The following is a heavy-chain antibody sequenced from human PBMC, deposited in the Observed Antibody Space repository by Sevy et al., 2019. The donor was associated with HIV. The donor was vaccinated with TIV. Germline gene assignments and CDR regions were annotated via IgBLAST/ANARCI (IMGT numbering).Heavy chain of an antibody. V-gene: IGHV3-15*01. Sequence: GGSLRLSCGASGFIFSNAWMSWVRQAPGKGLEWVGRIKSKADGGTPDYAAPVKGTFTISGDDSINTLYLKMNSLRTDDTAVYYCGHSEYGYYYDYWGQGTLVTVSS. J-gene: IGHJ4*02. D-gene: IGHD2-15*01. CDR2: IKSKADGGTP. CDR3: GHSEYGYYYDY. CDR1: GFIFSNAW.